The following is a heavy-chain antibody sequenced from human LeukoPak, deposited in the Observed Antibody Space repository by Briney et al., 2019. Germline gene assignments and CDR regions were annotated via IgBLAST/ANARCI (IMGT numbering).Heavy chain of an antibody. J-gene: IGHJ4*02. CDR2: IYSGGST. CDR1: GFTVSSNY. V-gene: IGHV3-66*01. Sequence: TGGSLRLSCAASGFTVSSNYMSWVRQAPGKGLEWVSIIYSGGSTYNSDSVKGRFTISRDNSKNTLYLQMNSLRGEDTAVYYCARGVPRGVYDYWGQGTLVTVSS. D-gene: IGHD3-10*01. CDR3: ARGVPRGVYDY.